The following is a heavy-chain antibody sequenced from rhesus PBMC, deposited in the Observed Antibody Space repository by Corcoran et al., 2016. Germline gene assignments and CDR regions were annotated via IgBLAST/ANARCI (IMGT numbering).Heavy chain of an antibody. V-gene: IGHV4-99*01. D-gene: IGHD6-25*01. CDR1: GYTIYSGYF. CDR3: AGKPGIAAGADY. Sequence: QVQLQDSGPGLVKPSETLALTRTVSGYTIYSGYFWGWLRQPPGKGLEYIAYISVSSESIYYNPALKSRVTIARDTSKNQFSLQLTSVTAADTAVYYCAGKPGIAAGADYWGQGVLVTVSS. CDR2: ISVSSESI. J-gene: IGHJ4*01.